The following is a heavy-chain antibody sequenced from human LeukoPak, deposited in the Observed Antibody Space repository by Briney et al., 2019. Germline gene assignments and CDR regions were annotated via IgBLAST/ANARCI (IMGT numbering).Heavy chain of an antibody. J-gene: IGHJ4*02. Sequence: PSQTLSLTCTVSGGSISSGSCYWSWIRQPAGKGLEWIGRIYTSGSTNYNPSLKSRVTISVDTSKDQFSLKLSSVTTADTAVYYCARGRRAAAGSVDYWGQGTLVTVSS. D-gene: IGHD6-13*01. V-gene: IGHV4-61*02. CDR1: GGSISSGSCY. CDR2: IYTSGST. CDR3: ARGRRAAAGSVDY.